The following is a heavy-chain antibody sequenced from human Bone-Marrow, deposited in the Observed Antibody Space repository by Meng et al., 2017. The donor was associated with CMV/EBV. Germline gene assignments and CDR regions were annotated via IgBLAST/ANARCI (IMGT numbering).Heavy chain of an antibody. D-gene: IGHD1-26*01. CDR1: GSTFSVYY. CDR3: ARGARGASPNWFDP. V-gene: IGHV1-46*01. Sequence: ASVKVSCKAAGSTFSVYYTHWVRQAPVQGLEWMGIINPSGGSTSYAQKFQGRVTMTRDTSTSTVYMELSSLRSEDTAVYYCARGARGASPNWFDPWGQGTLVTVSS. CDR2: INPSGGST. J-gene: IGHJ5*02.